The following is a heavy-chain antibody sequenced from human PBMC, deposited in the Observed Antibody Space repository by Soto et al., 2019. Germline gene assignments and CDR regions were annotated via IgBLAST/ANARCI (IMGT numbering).Heavy chain of an antibody. CDR2: IYYSGST. D-gene: IGHD6-6*01. V-gene: IGHV4-31*03. J-gene: IGHJ1*01. CDR1: GGSISSGGYY. Sequence: SETLSLTCTVSGGSISSGGYYWSWIRQHPGKGLEWIGYIYYSGSTYYNPSLKSRVTISVDTSKNQFSLKLSSVTAADTAVYYCARALRVYSSSSVYFQHWGQGTLVTVSS. CDR3: ARALRVYSSSSVYFQH.